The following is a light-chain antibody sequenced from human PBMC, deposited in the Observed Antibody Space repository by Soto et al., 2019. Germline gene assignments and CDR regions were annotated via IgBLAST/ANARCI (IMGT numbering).Light chain of an antibody. V-gene: IGLV3-21*04. CDR3: QVWDVSSVHWV. J-gene: IGLJ3*02. CDR1: DIGTKS. Sequence: SYELTQPPSVSVAPGETARITCGGDDIGTKSVHWYRQKPGQAPLLVIYYDSDRPSGIPERLSGSKSGNTATLTISRVEVGDEADYYCQVWDVSSVHWVFGGGTKVTVL. CDR2: YDS.